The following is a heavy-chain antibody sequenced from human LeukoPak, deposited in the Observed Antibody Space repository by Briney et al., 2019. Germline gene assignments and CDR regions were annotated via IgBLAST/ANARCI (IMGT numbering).Heavy chain of an antibody. J-gene: IGHJ4*02. Sequence: PGGSLRLSCAASGFTFSSYEMNWVRQAPGTGLEWVSYISSSGSTIYYADSVKGRFTISRDNAKNSLFLQLNILRAEDTAVYYCARKTYYYDSGSYSKSYYFDYWGQGTLVTVSS. CDR2: ISSSGSTI. CDR3: ARKTYYYDSGSYSKSYYFDY. V-gene: IGHV3-48*03. CDR1: GFTFSSYE. D-gene: IGHD3-10*01.